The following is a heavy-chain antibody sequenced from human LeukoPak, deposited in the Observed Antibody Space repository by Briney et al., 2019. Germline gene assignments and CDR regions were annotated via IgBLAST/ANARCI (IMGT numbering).Heavy chain of an antibody. CDR1: GASITSSGYY. CDR3: ARHQVEAAAGDY. CDR2: LYYSGST. J-gene: IGHJ4*02. Sequence: SETLSLTCTVSGASITSSGYYWGWIRQSPGKGLHWIGSLYYSGSTYYDPSLKSRVTISRDTSKNQFSLKLSSVTAADTAVYYCARHQVEAAAGDYWGQGTLVTVSS. D-gene: IGHD6-13*01. V-gene: IGHV4-39*01.